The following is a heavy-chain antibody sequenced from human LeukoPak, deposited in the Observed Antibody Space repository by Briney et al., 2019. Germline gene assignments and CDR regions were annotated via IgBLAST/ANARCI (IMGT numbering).Heavy chain of an antibody. V-gene: IGHV3-30*18. J-gene: IGHJ4*02. CDR3: AKVGPLRYFDWSYFDY. Sequence: GGSLRLSCAASGFTFSSYGMHWVRQAPGKGLEWVAVISYDGSNKYYADSVKGRFTISRDNSRNTLYLQMNSLRAEDTAVYYCAKVGPLRYFDWSYFDYWGQGTLVTVSS. CDR1: GFTFSSYG. D-gene: IGHD3-9*01. CDR2: ISYDGSNK.